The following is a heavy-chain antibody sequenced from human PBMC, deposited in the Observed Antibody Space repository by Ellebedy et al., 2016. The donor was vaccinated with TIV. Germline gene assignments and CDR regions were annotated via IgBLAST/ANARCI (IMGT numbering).Heavy chain of an antibody. CDR1: GYNFNNYW. D-gene: IGHD4-17*01. Sequence: GESLKISCKGSGYNFNNYWIGWVRQVPGKGLEWMGTMNPRDSETRYSPSFQGQVTLSADKSISTAYLQFNSLEASDTGMYYCARRQNDYGDLDYWGQGTLVTVSS. CDR2: MNPRDSET. V-gene: IGHV5-51*01. J-gene: IGHJ4*02. CDR3: ARRQNDYGDLDY.